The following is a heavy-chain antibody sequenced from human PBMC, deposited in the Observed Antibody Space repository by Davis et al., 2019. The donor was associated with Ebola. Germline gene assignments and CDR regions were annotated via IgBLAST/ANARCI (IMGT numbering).Heavy chain of an antibody. CDR2: VSYGGST. V-gene: IGHV4-59*08. J-gene: IGHJ4*02. CDR1: GGSISDYN. CDR3: ARVYTHYRFDY. D-gene: IGHD4-11*01. Sequence: PGGSLRLSCAVSGGSISDYNWSWIRQPPGRGLEWIAYVSYGGSTDYNPSLKSRVTISIDTSKNQFSLKLNSVTAADTAIYFCARVYTHYRFDYWGQGTLVTVSP.